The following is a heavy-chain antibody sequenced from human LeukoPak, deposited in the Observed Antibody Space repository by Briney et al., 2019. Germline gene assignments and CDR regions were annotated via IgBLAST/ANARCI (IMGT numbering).Heavy chain of an antibody. Sequence: GGSLRLSCAASGFTYSTYDMNWVRQAPGKGLEWVSAINDGGYNTYYADSVRGRFTISRDNAKNTLYLQMNSLRAEDTAVYYCAKKETVVSPGNYFDHWGQGTLVTVSS. V-gene: IGHV3-23*01. CDR1: GFTYSTYD. CDR3: AKKETVVSPGNYFDH. J-gene: IGHJ4*02. D-gene: IGHD4-23*01. CDR2: INDGGYNT.